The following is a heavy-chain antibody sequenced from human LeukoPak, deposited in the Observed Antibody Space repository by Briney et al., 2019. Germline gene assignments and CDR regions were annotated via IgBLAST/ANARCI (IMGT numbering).Heavy chain of an antibody. V-gene: IGHV3-48*02. J-gene: IGHJ5*02. CDR1: GFTVSSNY. Sequence: HPGGSLRLSCAASGFTVSSNYMDWVRQAPGKGLEWLSYISASSSTIYYAGSAKGRFTISRDNAKNSLFLQMNSLRDEDTAVYYCAKDGGSSGTYYASWGQGTLVTVSS. D-gene: IGHD1-26*01. CDR3: AKDGGSSGTYYAS. CDR2: ISASSSTI.